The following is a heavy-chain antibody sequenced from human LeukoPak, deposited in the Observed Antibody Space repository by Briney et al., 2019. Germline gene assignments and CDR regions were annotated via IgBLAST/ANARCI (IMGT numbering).Heavy chain of an antibody. CDR1: GFTFTGHN. D-gene: IGHD3-16*01. Sequence: SGRSLRLSCAASGFTFTGHNMNWVRQAPGKGLEWISFVSISSGTIYYADSVKGRFSISRDNAKSSLDLQMNSLRAEDTAVYYCARAMSTFGGVRNYFDSWGQGTLVTVSS. V-gene: IGHV3-48*04. J-gene: IGHJ4*02. CDR3: ARAMSTFGGVRNYFDS. CDR2: VSISSGTI.